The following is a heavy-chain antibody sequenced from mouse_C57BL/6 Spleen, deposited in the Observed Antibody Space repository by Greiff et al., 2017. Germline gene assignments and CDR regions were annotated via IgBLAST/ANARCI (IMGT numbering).Heavy chain of an antibody. D-gene: IGHD2-2*01. Sequence: QVQLQQPGAELVKPGASVKLSCKASGYTFTSYWMHWVKQRPGQGLEWIGMIHPNSGSTNYNEKFKSKATLTVDKSSSTAYMQLSSLTSEDSAVYYCARSHYGYDGAWFAYWGQGTLVTVSA. V-gene: IGHV1-64*01. CDR2: IHPNSGST. J-gene: IGHJ3*01. CDR1: GYTFTSYW. CDR3: ARSHYGYDGAWFAY.